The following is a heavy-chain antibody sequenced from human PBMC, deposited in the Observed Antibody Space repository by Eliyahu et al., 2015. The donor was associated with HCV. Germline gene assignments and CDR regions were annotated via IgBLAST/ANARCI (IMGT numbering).Heavy chain of an antibody. Sequence: EVQLLESGGGLVQPGGSLRLSCAXSGFTFXVXAMNWVPQXPGKGLEWVSTIGVXDTWTHYXDSVKGRFTIXRDNSKRTLYLQMNSLRVEDTAVYYCAKDLDSSGLFDYMDDYWGLGTLVAVSS. CDR3: AKDLDSSGLFDYMDDY. D-gene: IGHD3-22*01. CDR2: IGVXDTWT. J-gene: IGHJ4*02. CDR1: GFTFXVXA. V-gene: IGHV3-23*01.